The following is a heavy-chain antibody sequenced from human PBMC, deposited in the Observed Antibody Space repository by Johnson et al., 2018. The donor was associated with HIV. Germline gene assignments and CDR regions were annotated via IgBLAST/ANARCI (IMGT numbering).Heavy chain of an antibody. D-gene: IGHD3-16*01. CDR1: GFTFSSYA. CDR3: TTDRHWGTDAFDI. V-gene: IGHV3-7*05. J-gene: IGHJ3*02. Sequence: EVQLVESGGGVVQPGRSLRLSCAASGFTFSSYAMHWVRQAPGKGLEWVANIKQDGSEKYYVDSVTGRFTISRDNAKNSLYLQMNSLRAEDTAVYYCTTDRHWGTDAFDIWGQGTMVTVSS. CDR2: IKQDGSEK.